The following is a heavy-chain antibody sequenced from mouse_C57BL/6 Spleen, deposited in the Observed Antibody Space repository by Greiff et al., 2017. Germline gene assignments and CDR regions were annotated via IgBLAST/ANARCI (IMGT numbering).Heavy chain of an antibody. V-gene: IGHV3-6*01. CDR2: ISYDGSH. D-gene: IGHD2-1*01. CDR3: ARYYGNYVSYAMDY. CDR1: GYSITSGYY. Sequence: EVKLQESGPGLVKPSQSLSLTCSVTGYSITSGYYWNWIRQFPGNKLEWMGYISYDGSHNYNPSLKNRISITRDTSKNQFFLKLNSVTTEDTATYYCARYYGNYVSYAMDYWGQGTSVTVSS. J-gene: IGHJ4*01.